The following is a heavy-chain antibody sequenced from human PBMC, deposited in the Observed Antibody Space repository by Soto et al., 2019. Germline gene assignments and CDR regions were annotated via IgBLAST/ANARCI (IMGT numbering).Heavy chain of an antibody. CDR2: IIPIFGTA. CDR3: ARGYSSGWVDAFDI. CDR1: GGTFSSYA. J-gene: IGHJ3*02. Sequence: SVKVSCKASGGTFSSYAISWVRQAPGQGLEWMGGIIPIFGTANYAQKFQGRVTMTRNTSISTAYMELSSLRSEDTAVYYCARGYSSGWVDAFDIWGQGTMVTVSS. D-gene: IGHD6-19*01. V-gene: IGHV1-69*05.